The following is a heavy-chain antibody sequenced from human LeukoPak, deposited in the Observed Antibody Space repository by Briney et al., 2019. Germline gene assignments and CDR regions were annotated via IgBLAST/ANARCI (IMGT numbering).Heavy chain of an antibody. Sequence: SETLSLTCTVSGDSIHSHFYGWIRQPAGKGLEWIGRTHTNGNTLYDPSLKSRVTMSVDTSKSQFSLRLTSVTAADTAFYYCVRGNYTDGGRNWFDPWGQGILVTVSS. CDR3: VRGNYTDGGRNWFDP. CDR2: THTNGNT. V-gene: IGHV4-4*07. J-gene: IGHJ5*02. CDR1: GDSIHSHF. D-gene: IGHD1-7*01.